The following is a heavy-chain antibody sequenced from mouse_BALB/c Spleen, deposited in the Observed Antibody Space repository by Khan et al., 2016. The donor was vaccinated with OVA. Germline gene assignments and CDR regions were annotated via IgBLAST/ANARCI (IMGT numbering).Heavy chain of an antibody. CDR3: ASHLTGSFAY. D-gene: IGHD4-1*01. V-gene: IGHV5-6*01. CDR1: GFTFSSYS. Sequence: EVELVESGGDLVQTGGSLKLSCAASGFTFSSYSMSWVRQTPDKRLEWVATISSGGDYTYYPDNVKGRFTISRDNAKNTLYLQMSSLKSEDTAMYYCASHLTGSFAYWGQGTLVTVSA. J-gene: IGHJ3*01. CDR2: ISSGGDYT.